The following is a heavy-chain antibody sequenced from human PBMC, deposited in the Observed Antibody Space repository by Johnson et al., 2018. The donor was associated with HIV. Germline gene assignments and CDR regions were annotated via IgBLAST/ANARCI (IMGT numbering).Heavy chain of an antibody. D-gene: IGHD2-2*01. CDR3: ARDRCSSTTCLDAFDI. Sequence: VQLVESGGGLVQPGRSLRLSCAASGFTFSSYAMHWVRQAPGKGLEWVANIKQDGSETYYVDSVKGRFTISRDNSKNTLYLQMNSLRAEDTAVYYCARDRCSSTTCLDAFDIWGQGTMVTVSS. CDR1: GFTFSSYA. CDR2: IKQDGSET. J-gene: IGHJ3*02. V-gene: IGHV3-7*01.